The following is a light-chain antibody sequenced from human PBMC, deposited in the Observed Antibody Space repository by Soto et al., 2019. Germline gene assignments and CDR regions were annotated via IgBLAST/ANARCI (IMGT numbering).Light chain of an antibody. Sequence: EIVLTQSPGTLSLSPGERATLSCRASQSVSSSYLAWYQQKPGQAPRLVIYSASSRAAGIPDRFSGSGSGTDFTLTISRLEPEDFAVYYCQQYVSSPTFGQGTKLEIK. CDR1: QSVSSSY. CDR3: QQYVSSPT. V-gene: IGKV3-20*01. J-gene: IGKJ2*01. CDR2: SAS.